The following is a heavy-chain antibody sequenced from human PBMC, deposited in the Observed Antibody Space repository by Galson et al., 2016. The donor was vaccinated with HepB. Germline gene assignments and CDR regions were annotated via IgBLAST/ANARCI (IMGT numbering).Heavy chain of an antibody. Sequence: ETLSLTCSVSGGSVTGYYFNWIRQPPGKGLEWIGCIYYTGVTNYTPSLRSRVTILLDTSKDLLSLELKSVVAADTAVYYCARETAPYGMEVWGQGTTVTVSS. CDR2: IYYTGVT. V-gene: IGHV4-59*02. J-gene: IGHJ6*02. CDR3: ARETAPYGMEV. CDR1: GGSVTGYY. D-gene: IGHD2-21*02.